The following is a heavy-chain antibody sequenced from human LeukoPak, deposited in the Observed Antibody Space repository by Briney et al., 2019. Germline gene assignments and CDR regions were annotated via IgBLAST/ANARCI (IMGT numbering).Heavy chain of an antibody. CDR1: GYTFTSYY. CDR3: ASGLLRYFDLVLGSYYYYGMDV. J-gene: IGHJ6*02. CDR2: IYPSGDST. V-gene: IGHV1-46*01. D-gene: IGHD3-9*01. Sequence: ASVKVSCKASGYTFTSYYMHWVRQAPGQGLEWMGIIYPSGDSTSYAQKFQGRVTMTRNTSISTAYMELSSLRSEDTAVYYCASGLLRYFDLVLGSYYYYGMDVWGQGTTVTVSS.